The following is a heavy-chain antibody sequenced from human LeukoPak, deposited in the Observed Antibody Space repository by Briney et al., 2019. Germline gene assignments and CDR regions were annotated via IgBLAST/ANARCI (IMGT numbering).Heavy chain of an antibody. Sequence: ASVKVSCKASGYTFTSYGISWVRQAPGQGLEWMGWISAYNGNTNYAQKLQGRVTMTTDTSTSTAYMELSSLRSEDTAVYYCARVPVDYYGSGSSLYYFDYWGQGTLVTVSS. CDR3: ARVPVDYYGSGSSLYYFDY. CDR1: GYTFTSYG. D-gene: IGHD3-10*01. J-gene: IGHJ4*02. CDR2: ISAYNGNT. V-gene: IGHV1-18*01.